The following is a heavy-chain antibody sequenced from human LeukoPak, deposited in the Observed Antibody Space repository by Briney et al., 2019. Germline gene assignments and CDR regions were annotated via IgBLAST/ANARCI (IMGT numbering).Heavy chain of an antibody. Sequence: PGGSLRLSCAASGFTFSSYGMHWVRQAPGKGLEWVAVIWYDGNNKYYADSVKGRFTISRDNSKNTLYLQMNSLRAEDTAVYYCARDPLGTRPGFDYWGQGTLVTVSS. V-gene: IGHV3-33*01. CDR2: IWYDGNNK. CDR1: GFTFSSYG. D-gene: IGHD1-1*01. J-gene: IGHJ4*02. CDR3: ARDPLGTRPGFDY.